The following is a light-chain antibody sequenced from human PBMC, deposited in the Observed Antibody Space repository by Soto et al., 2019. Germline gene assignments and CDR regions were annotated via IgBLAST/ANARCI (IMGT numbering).Light chain of an antibody. CDR1: QSISIY. CDR2: DAS. V-gene: IGKV3-11*01. Sequence: FTQSPTAPSSSPGARGTLSCTASQSISIYLAWYQQKPGQAPRLLIHDASNRATGIRARFSGSGSGTDFTLTISSLEPEDFAVYYCQQRNNWPPEITFGQGTRLEIK. J-gene: IGKJ5*01. CDR3: QQRNNWPPEIT.